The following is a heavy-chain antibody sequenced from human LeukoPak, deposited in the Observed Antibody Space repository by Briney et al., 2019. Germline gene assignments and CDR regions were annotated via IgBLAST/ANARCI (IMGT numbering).Heavy chain of an antibody. CDR1: GVSISSFY. Sequence: PSETLSLTCTVSGVSISSFYWSWIRQPPGKGLEWIGYIYYSGRTNYNPSLKSRVTMSVDTSKNQFSLKVSSVTAADTAVYYCARDYGGKFDSWGQGTLVTVSS. CDR2: IYYSGRT. J-gene: IGHJ4*02. V-gene: IGHV4-59*01. D-gene: IGHD4-23*01. CDR3: ARDYGGKFDS.